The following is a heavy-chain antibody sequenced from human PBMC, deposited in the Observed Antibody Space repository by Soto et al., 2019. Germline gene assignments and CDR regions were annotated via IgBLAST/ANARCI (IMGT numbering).Heavy chain of an antibody. CDR3: ARNGDIVVVPAALTYFDY. CDR2: IYYSGST. V-gene: IGHV4-59*08. J-gene: IGHJ4*02. CDR1: GGSISSYY. Sequence: SETLSLTCTVSGGSISSYYWSWIRQPPGKGLEWIGYIYYSGSTNYNPSLKSRVTISVDTSKNQFSLKLSPVTAADTAVYYCARNGDIVVVPAALTYFDYWGQGTLVTVSS. D-gene: IGHD2-2*01.